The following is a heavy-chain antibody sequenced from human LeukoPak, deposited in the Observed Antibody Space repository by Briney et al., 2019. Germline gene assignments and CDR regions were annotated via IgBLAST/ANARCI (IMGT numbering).Heavy chain of an antibody. D-gene: IGHD6-13*01. V-gene: IGHV1-2*06. CDR3: ARGEQQLPYYYYMDV. CDR2: INPNSGGT. Sequence: ASVKVSCKASGYTFTGYYMHWVRQAPGQGLEWMGRINPNSGGTNYAQKFQGRVTMTRNTSISTAYMELSSLRSEDTAVYYCARGEQQLPYYYYMDVWGKGTTVTVSS. J-gene: IGHJ6*03. CDR1: GYTFTGYY.